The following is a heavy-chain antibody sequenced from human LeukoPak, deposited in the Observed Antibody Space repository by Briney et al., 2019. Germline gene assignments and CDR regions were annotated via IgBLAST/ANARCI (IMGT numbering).Heavy chain of an antibody. CDR1: GGSFSGYY. V-gene: IGHV4-34*01. Sequence: SETLSLTCAVYGGSFSGYYWSWIRQPPGKGLEWIGEINHSGSTNYNPSLKSRVTISVDTSKNQFSLKLSSVTAADTAVYYCARGKVATVEYWGQGTLVTVSS. CDR2: INHSGST. D-gene: IGHD5-12*01. J-gene: IGHJ4*02. CDR3: ARGKVATVEY.